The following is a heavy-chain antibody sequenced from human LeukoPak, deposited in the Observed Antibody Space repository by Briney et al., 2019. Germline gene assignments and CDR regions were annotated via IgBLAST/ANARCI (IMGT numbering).Heavy chain of an antibody. D-gene: IGHD1-26*01. V-gene: IGHV3-43*02. Sequence: PGGSLRLSCAASGFTFDDYAMHWVRQAPGKGLEWVSLISGDGGSTYYADSVKGRFTISRDNSKNSLYLQMNSLRTEDTALYYCARDPPGVGATTGNAFDIWGQGTMVTISS. CDR1: GFTFDDYA. J-gene: IGHJ3*02. CDR3: ARDPPGVGATTGNAFDI. CDR2: ISGDGGST.